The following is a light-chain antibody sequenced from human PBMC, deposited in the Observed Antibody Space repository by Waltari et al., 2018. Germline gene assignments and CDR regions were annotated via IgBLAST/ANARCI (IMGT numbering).Light chain of an antibody. CDR2: DAT. V-gene: IGKV3-20*01. CDR3: QKYVSLPAT. J-gene: IGKJ1*01. CDR1: QSVGKY. Sequence: EIVLTQSPGTLSLSPGERATLSCRASQSVGKYLAWYQQKPGQAPRLLIYDATTRATGIPDRVSGSGSGTDVSLTISRLEPEDFAVYYCQKYVSLPATFGQGTNVEIK.